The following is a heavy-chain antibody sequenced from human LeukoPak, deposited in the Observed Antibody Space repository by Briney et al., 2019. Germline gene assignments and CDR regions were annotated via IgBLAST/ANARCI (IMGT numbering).Heavy chain of an antibody. J-gene: IGHJ3*02. CDR2: VNPDSGGT. CDR1: GYTFTGYY. V-gene: IGHV1-2*02. D-gene: IGHD3-10*01. CDR3: ARDSGPGTFDI. Sequence: ASVKVSCKTSGYTFTGYYIHWVRQAPGQGLGWMGWVNPDSGGTTYAQKFQDRVTMTRDTSITTAFMELSRLRSDDTAVYYCARDSGPGTFDIWGQGTMVTVSS.